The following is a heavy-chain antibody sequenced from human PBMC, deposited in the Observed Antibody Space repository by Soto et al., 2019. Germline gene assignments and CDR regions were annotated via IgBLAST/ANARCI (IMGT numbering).Heavy chain of an antibody. J-gene: IGHJ6*02. CDR3: ARRMDTAMVTIDYYYGMDV. CDR2: IYYSGST. V-gene: IGHV4-39*01. CDR1: GGSISSSSYY. Sequence: SETLSLTCTVSGGSISSSSYYWGWIRQPPGKGLEWIGSIYYSGSTYYNPSLKSRVTISVDTSKNQFPLKLSSVTAADTAVYYCARRMDTAMVTIDYYYGMDVWGQGTTVTVSS. D-gene: IGHD5-18*01.